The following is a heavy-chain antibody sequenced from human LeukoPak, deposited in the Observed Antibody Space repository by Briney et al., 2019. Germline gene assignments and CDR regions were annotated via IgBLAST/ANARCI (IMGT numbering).Heavy chain of an antibody. CDR1: GFTFSTYA. V-gene: IGHV3-30*18. CDR3: AKGHDTSTWSGNWFDP. D-gene: IGHD6-6*01. J-gene: IGHJ5*02. Sequence: GGSLRLSCGASGFTFSTYAMHWVRQTPDKELEWVAVISSDGSSENYADSVKGRFTISRDNSKNTLYLRMNNLTPEDTAVYYCAKGHDTSTWSGNWFDPWGQGTLVTVSS. CDR2: ISSDGSSE.